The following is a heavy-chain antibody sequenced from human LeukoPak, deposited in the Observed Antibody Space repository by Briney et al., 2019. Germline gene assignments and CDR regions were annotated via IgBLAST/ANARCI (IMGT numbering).Heavy chain of an antibody. V-gene: IGHV4-39*07. CDR1: GGSISRSSYY. J-gene: IGHJ5*02. D-gene: IGHD3-3*01. CDR3: ARVLRFLEWSSNWFDP. Sequence: PSETLSLTCTVSGGSISRSSYYWGWIRQPPGKGLEWIGSIYYSGSTYYNPSLKSRVTISVDTSKNQFSLKLSSVTAADTAVYYCARVLRFLEWSSNWFDPWGQGTLVTVSS. CDR2: IYYSGST.